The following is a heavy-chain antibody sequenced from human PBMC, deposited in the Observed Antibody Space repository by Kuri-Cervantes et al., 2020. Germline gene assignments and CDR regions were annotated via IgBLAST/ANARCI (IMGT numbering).Heavy chain of an antibody. CDR3: ARGEWHSSGRYALDW. D-gene: IGHD6-19*01. V-gene: IGHV1-18*01. Sequence: ASVKVSCKASGYTFTSFGISWVRQAPGQGLEWMGWISAYNGNTNYAQKLQGRVTMTTDTSTSTAYMELRSLRSEDTAVYYCARGEWHSSGRYALDWWGQGTLVTVSS. CDR1: GYTFTSFG. J-gene: IGHJ4*02. CDR2: ISAYNGNT.